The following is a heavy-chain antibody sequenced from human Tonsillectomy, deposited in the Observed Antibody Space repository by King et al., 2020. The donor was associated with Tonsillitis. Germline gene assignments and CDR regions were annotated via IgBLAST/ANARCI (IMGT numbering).Heavy chain of an antibody. Sequence: VQLVESGGGLVQPGGSLRLSCAASGFTFSSYAMSWVRQAPGKGLEWVSAVTGSGGSTYYADSVKGRFTISRDNSKDTLYLQMNRLRAEDTAVYYCAKSGWGGYPNCFDPWGQGTLVTVSS. CDR1: GFTFSSYA. V-gene: IGHV3-23*04. CDR2: VTGSGGST. J-gene: IGHJ5*02. CDR3: AKSGWGGYPNCFDP. D-gene: IGHD3-3*01.